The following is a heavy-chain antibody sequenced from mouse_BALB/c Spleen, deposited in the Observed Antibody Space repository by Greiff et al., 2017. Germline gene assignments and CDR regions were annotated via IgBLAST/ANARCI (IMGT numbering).Heavy chain of an antibody. CDR2: ISSGGSYT. CDR1: GFTFSSYA. V-gene: IGHV5-9-1*01. CDR3: ARRGNGFAY. Sequence: EVMLVESGGGLVKPGGSLKLSCAASGFTFSSYAMSWVRQTPEKRLEWVATISSGGSYTYYPDSVKGRFTISRDNAKNTLYLQMSSLRSEDTAMYYCARRGNGFAYWGQGTLVTVSA. D-gene: IGHD1-1*01. J-gene: IGHJ3*01.